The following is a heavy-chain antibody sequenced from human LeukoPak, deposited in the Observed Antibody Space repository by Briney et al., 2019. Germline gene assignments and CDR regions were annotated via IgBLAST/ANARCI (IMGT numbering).Heavy chain of an antibody. Sequence: GGSLRLSCAASGFTLSNYAMHWVRQAPGKGLEWVAIITYDGSNKDYADVVKGRFTISRDNSKNTLFLQMNSLKADDTAVYYCAKGGGGVLASWGQGTLVTVSS. CDR1: GFTLSNYA. CDR3: AKGGGGVLAS. D-gene: IGHD3-16*01. V-gene: IGHV3-30*04. CDR2: ITYDGSNK. J-gene: IGHJ4*02.